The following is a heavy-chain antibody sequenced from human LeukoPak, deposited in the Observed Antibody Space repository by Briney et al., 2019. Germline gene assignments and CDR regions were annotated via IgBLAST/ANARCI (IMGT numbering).Heavy chain of an antibody. CDR1: GFTFSSYA. D-gene: IGHD6-6*01. CDR2: ISGGGGST. V-gene: IGHV3-23*01. J-gene: IGHJ6*03. CDR3: ARRTGYSSSPSSYYYYYMDV. Sequence: GGSLRLSCAASGFTFSSYAMRWVRQAPGKGLEWVSAISGGGGSTYYADSVKGRFTISRDNSKNTLYLQMNSLRAEDTAVYYCARRTGYSSSPSSYYYYYMDVWGKGTTVTVSS.